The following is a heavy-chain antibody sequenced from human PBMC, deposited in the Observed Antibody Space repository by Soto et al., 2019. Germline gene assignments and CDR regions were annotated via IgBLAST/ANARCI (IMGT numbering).Heavy chain of an antibody. J-gene: IGHJ4*02. CDR1: GYSFAGYW. CDR2: IDPSDSQT. CDR3: ARQIYYSYTGPNFQYSFDS. Sequence: PGESLKISCKGSGYSFAGYWITWVRQKPGKGLEWMGRIDPSDSQTYYSPSFRGHVTISVTKSITTVFLQWSSPRASDTAMYYCARQIYYSYTGPNFQYSFDSWGQGTPVTVSS. D-gene: IGHD3-10*01. V-gene: IGHV5-10-1*01.